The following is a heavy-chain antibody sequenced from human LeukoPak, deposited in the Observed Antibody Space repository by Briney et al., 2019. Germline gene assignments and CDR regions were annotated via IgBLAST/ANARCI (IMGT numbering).Heavy chain of an antibody. J-gene: IGHJ4*02. Sequence: SETLSLTCTVSGGSISSYYWTWIRQPPGKGLEWIGYIYYSGSTYYSGSTNYNPSLKSRVTISVDTSKNQFSLKLSSVTAADTAVYYCARLGGLQLWSEAYFDYWGQGTLVTVSS. CDR1: GGSISSYY. CDR2: IYYSGSTYYSGST. V-gene: IGHV4-59*01. D-gene: IGHD5-18*01. CDR3: ARLGGLQLWSEAYFDY.